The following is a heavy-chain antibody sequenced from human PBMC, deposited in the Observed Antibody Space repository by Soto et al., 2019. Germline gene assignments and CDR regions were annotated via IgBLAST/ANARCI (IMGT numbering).Heavy chain of an antibody. CDR3: AGSYTL. J-gene: IGHJ4*02. V-gene: IGHV1-46*03. D-gene: IGHD1-26*01. CDR2: INPSGGST. Sequence: QVQLVQSGAEVKKPGASVKVSCKASGYTFTSQYMHWVRQAPGQGLEWMGIINPSGGSTTYAQRFEGRGTMTRDTSTSTVYMDLSSLRSEDTAVYYGAGSYTLWGQGTLVTVSS. CDR1: GYTFTSQY.